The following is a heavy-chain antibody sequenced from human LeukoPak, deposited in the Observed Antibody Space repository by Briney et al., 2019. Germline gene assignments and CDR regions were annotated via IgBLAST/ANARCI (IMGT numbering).Heavy chain of an antibody. CDR1: DYSISSGYF. CDR3: AREERDKSWFVVGDY. J-gene: IGHJ4*02. CDR2: IYPGGTT. D-gene: IGHD3-10*01. Sequence: SETLSLTCTVSDYSISSGYFWGWVRQPPGKGLEWIGSIYPGGTTYYSPSLKSRLTISVDTSRNQLSLKLSFVNAADTAVYYCAREERDKSWFVVGDYWGQGTMVTVSS. V-gene: IGHV4-38-2*02.